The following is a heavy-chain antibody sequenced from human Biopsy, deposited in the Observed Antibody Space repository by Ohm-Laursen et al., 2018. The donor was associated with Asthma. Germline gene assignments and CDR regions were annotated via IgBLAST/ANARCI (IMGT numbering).Heavy chain of an antibody. D-gene: IGHD3-9*01. V-gene: IGHV1-3*01. Sequence: SVSASCKLSGYTFINYVIHWARQARGQRLGWMGWIDVGNGNTKHSQKVQGRVTYTSDTSASTAYMDLSSLRSEDTAVYYCARTYYGFLTGQVNDAFAIWGQGTMVTVSS. CDR2: IDVGNGNT. J-gene: IGHJ3*02. CDR1: GYTFINYV. CDR3: ARTYYGFLTGQVNDAFAI.